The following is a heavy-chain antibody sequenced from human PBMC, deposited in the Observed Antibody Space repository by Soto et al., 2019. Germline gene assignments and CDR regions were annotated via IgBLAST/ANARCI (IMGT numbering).Heavy chain of an antibody. CDR3: ARLSVAPYSYGYVDY. CDR1: GGSISSSNW. D-gene: IGHD5-18*01. V-gene: IGHV4-4*02. Sequence: SETLSLTCAVSGGSISSSNWWSWVRQPPGKGLEWIGEIYHSGSTNYNPSLKSRVTISVDKSKNQFSLKLSSVTAADTAVYYCARLSVAPYSYGYVDYWGQGTLVTVSS. CDR2: IYHSGST. J-gene: IGHJ4*02.